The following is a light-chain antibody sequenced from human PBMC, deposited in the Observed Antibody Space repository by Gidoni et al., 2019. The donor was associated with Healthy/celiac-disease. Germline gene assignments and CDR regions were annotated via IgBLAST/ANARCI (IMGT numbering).Light chain of an antibody. Sequence: DSQMTQSPSSLSASVGDRVTITCQASQDISNYVNWYQQKPGKAPKLLIYDASNLETGVPPRLSGSGSAKDFTFTISRLQPEDIATYYCQQYDNLPLTFGGGTKVEIK. CDR1: QDISNY. CDR3: QQYDNLPLT. J-gene: IGKJ4*01. V-gene: IGKV1-33*01. CDR2: DAS.